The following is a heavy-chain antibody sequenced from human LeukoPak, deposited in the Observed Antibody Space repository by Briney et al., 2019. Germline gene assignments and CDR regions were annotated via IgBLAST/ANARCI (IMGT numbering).Heavy chain of an antibody. CDR1: GFTFSSYA. CDR3: ARDSSTTNYYYGMDV. Sequence: PGGSLRLSCAASGFTFSSYAMHWVRQAPGKGLEYVSAISSNGGSTYYANSVKGRFTISRDNSKNTLYLQMGSLRAEDMAVYYCARDSSTTNYYYGMDVWGQGTTVTVSS. D-gene: IGHD2-2*01. V-gene: IGHV3-64*01. J-gene: IGHJ6*02. CDR2: ISSNGGST.